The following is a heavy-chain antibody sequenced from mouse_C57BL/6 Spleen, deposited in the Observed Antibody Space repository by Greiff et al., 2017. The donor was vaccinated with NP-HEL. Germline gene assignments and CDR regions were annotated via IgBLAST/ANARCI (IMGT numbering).Heavy chain of an antibody. CDR1: GYAFSSYW. V-gene: IGHV1-80*01. CDR3: ARAYGSPSYAMDY. D-gene: IGHD1-1*01. CDR2: IYPGDGDT. Sequence: QVQLQQSGAKLVKPGASVKISCKASGYAFSSYWMNWVKQRPGKGLEWIGQIYPGDGDTNYNGKFKGKATLTADKSSSTAYMQLSSLTSEDSAVYFCARAYGSPSYAMDYWGQGTSVTVSS. J-gene: IGHJ4*01.